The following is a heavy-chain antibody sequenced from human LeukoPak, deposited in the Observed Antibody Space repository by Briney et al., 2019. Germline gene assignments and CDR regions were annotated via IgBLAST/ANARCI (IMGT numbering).Heavy chain of an antibody. Sequence: GGSLRLSYAASGFIITSYSMNWVRQAPGKGLEWVSYISSSSSTIYYADSVKGRFTISRDNAKNSLYLQMNNLRAEDTAVYYCMVDYHELDSRGQGTLVTVSS. V-gene: IGHV3-48*01. CDR1: GFIITSYS. CDR3: MVDYHELDS. J-gene: IGHJ4*02. D-gene: IGHD5-12*01. CDR2: ISSSSSTI.